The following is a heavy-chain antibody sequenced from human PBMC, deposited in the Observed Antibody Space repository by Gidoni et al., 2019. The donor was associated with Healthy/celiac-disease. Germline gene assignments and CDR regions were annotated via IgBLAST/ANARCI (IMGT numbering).Heavy chain of an antibody. Sequence: QVQLQQWGAGLLKPSETLSLTCAVYGGSFSGYYWSWIRQPPGKGLEWIGEINHSGSTNYNPSLKSRVTISVDTSKNQFSLKLSSVTAADTAVYYCARGLVLDIVATIRFRSYYYMDVWGKGTTVTVSS. V-gene: IGHV4-34*01. J-gene: IGHJ6*03. D-gene: IGHD5-12*01. CDR3: ARGLVLDIVATIRFRSYYYMDV. CDR2: INHSGST. CDR1: GGSFSGYY.